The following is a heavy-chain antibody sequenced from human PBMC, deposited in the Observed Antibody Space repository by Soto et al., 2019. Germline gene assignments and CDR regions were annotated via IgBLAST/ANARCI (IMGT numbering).Heavy chain of an antibody. J-gene: IGHJ5*02. CDR3: ARSGHCSSTSCHPPWFDP. Sequence: GGSLRLSCAASGFTFSSYSTNWVRQAPGKGLEWVSSISSSSSYIYYADSVKGRFTISRDNAKNSLYLQMNSLRAEDTAVYYCARSGHCSSTSCHPPWFDPWGQGTLVTVSS. D-gene: IGHD2-2*01. CDR2: ISSSSSYI. V-gene: IGHV3-21*01. CDR1: GFTFSSYS.